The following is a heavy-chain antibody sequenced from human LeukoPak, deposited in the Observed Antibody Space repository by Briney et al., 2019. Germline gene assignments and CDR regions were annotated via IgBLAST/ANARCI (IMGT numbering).Heavy chain of an antibody. CDR3: ARDGRGYYYDSSGYDIFDY. D-gene: IGHD3-22*01. V-gene: IGHV3-23*01. CDR2: ISGSGDNT. CDR1: GFTFSNYG. J-gene: IGHJ4*02. Sequence: PGGSLRLSCAASGFTFSNYGMNWVRQASGKGLEWVSAISGSGDNTYYADSVKGRFTISRDNAKNSLYLQMSSLRAEDTAVYYCARDGRGYYYDSSGYDIFDYWGQGTLVTVSS.